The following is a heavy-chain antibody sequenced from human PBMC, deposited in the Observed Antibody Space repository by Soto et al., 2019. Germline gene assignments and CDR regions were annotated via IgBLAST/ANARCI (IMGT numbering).Heavy chain of an antibody. CDR1: GYTFTGYY. CDR2: INPNSGGT. V-gene: IGHV1-2*02. Sequence: ASVKVSCKASGYTFTGYYMHWVRQAPGQGLEWMGWINPNSGGTNYAQKFQGRVTMTRDTSISTAYMERSRLRSDDTAVYYCARDRGYGDYLNWFDPWGQGTLVTVS. CDR3: ARDRGYGDYLNWFDP. J-gene: IGHJ5*02. D-gene: IGHD4-17*01.